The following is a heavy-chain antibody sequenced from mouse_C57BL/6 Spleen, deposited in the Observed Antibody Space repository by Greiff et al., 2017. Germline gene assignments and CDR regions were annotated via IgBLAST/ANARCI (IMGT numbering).Heavy chain of an antibody. V-gene: IGHV1-64*01. CDR1: GYTFTSYW. CDR2: IHPNSGST. CDR3: ARPLYGYDGFAY. J-gene: IGHJ3*01. D-gene: IGHD2-2*01. Sequence: QVQLQQPGAELVKPGASVKLSCKASGYTFTSYWMHWVKQRPGQGLEWIGMIHPNSGSTNYNEKFKSKATLTVDKSSSTAYMQLSSLTSEDSAVYYCARPLYGYDGFAYWGQGTLVTVSA.